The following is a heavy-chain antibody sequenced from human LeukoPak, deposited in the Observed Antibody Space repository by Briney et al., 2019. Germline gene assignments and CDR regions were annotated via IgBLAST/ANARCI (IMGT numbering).Heavy chain of an antibody. Sequence: SETLSLTCTVSGGSISSYYWIRIRQPPGKGLEWIGDIYYSGRTNYNPSLKSRVTISVDTSKNKFSPKLNSVTAADTAVYYCARDDSGDYGWFDPWGPGTLVTVSS. CDR3: ARDDSGDYGWFDP. D-gene: IGHD4-17*01. V-gene: IGHV4-59*01. CDR2: IYYSGRT. CDR1: GGSISSYY. J-gene: IGHJ5*02.